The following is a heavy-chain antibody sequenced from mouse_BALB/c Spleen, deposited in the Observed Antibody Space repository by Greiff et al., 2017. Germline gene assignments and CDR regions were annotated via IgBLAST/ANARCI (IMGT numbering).Heavy chain of an antibody. Sequence: EVKLMESGPGLVKPSQSLSLTCTVTGYSITSDYAWNWIRQFPGNKLEWMGYISYSGSTSYNPSLKSRISITRDTSKNQFFLQLNSVTTEDTATYYCARGGDYGLAMDYWGQGTSVTVSS. D-gene: IGHD1-2*01. CDR3: ARGGDYGLAMDY. CDR1: GYSITSDYA. J-gene: IGHJ4*01. V-gene: IGHV3-2*02. CDR2: ISYSGST.